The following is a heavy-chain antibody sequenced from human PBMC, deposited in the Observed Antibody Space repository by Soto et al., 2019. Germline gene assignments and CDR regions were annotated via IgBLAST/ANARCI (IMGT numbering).Heavy chain of an antibody. CDR1: GGSISDYQ. CDR3: ARMRGLGEISPYLDY. J-gene: IGHJ4*02. D-gene: IGHD3-16*01. CDR2: IYYSGRT. Sequence: QVQLQESGPGLVKPSETLSLTCSISGGSISDYQWNWIRQPPGKGLEWIGYIYYSGRTNYNPSLKSRLTISLDTSKRQFSLRLRSVTAADTAVYYCARMRGLGEISPYLDYWGQGALVTVS. V-gene: IGHV4-59*01.